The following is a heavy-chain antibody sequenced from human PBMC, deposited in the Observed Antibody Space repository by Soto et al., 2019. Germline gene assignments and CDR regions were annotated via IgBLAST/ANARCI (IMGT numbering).Heavy chain of an antibody. D-gene: IGHD6-19*01. J-gene: IGHJ6*02. CDR1: GYSFTRYW. CDR3: ARSRRGAYSSGWYSPSGYYNYGIDV. V-gene: IGHV5-51*01. CDR2: IYPGDSDT. Sequence: GESLKISCKGSGYSFTRYWIGCVRQMPGKGLEWMGIIYPGDSDTRYSPSFQGQVTISVDKSTTTAYLQWSSLKASDTAIYYCARSRRGAYSSGWYSPSGYYNYGIDVWGQGAMVTVSS.